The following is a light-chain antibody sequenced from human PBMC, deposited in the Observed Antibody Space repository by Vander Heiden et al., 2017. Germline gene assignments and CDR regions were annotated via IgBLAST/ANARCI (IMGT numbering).Light chain of an antibody. Sequence: AIRMTQSPPSLSASTGDRVTITCRASQGISSYLAWYQQKPGKAPKLLIYAASTLQSGVPSRSSGSGSGTEFTLTISCLMSEDFATYYCQQYYSYPRAFGPGTKVEIK. V-gene: IGKV1-8*01. CDR2: AAS. CDR3: QQYYSYPRA. CDR1: QGISSY. J-gene: IGKJ3*01.